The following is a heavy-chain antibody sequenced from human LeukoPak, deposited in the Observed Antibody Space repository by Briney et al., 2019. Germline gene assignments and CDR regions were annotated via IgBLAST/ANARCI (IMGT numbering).Heavy chain of an antibody. CDR1: GGSISSYY. V-gene: IGHV4-59*12. CDR2: IYYSGST. D-gene: IGHD5-12*01. J-gene: IGHJ3*01. CDR3: ARAIYSATWTDAFDV. Sequence: SETLSLTCTVSGGSISSYYWSWIRQPPGKGLEWIGYIYYSGSTNYNPSLKSRVTVSVDSSKKQFSLKLSSLTAADMAIYYCARAIYSATWTDAFDVWGQGTMVTVSS.